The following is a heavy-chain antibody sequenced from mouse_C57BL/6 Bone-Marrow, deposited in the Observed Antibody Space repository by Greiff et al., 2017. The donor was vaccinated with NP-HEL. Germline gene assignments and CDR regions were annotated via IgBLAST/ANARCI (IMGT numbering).Heavy chain of an antibody. D-gene: IGHD1-1*02. CDR2: IDPSDSYT. CDR1: GYTFTSYW. Sequence: QVQLQQPGAELVRPGTSVKLSCKASGYTFTSYWMHWVKQRPGQGLEWIGVIDPSDSYTTYNQKFKGKATLTVDTSSSTAYMQLSSLTSEDSAVYYCARENYDYDAMDYWGQGTSVTVSS. J-gene: IGHJ4*01. V-gene: IGHV1-59*01. CDR3: ARENYDYDAMDY.